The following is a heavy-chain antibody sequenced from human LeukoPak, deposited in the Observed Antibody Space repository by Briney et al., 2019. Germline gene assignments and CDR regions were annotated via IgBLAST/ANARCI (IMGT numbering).Heavy chain of an antibody. J-gene: IGHJ4*02. D-gene: IGHD4-17*01. CDR3: ARSPTVTNSYFDY. CDR2: IWYDGSNK. CDR1: GFTFSSYG. V-gene: IGHV3-33*01. Sequence: PGRSLRLSCAASGFTFSSYGMHWVRQAPGKGLEWVAVIWYDGSNKYYADSVKGRFTISRDNSKNTLYLQMNSLRAEDTAVYYCARSPTVTNSYFDYWGQGTLVTVSS.